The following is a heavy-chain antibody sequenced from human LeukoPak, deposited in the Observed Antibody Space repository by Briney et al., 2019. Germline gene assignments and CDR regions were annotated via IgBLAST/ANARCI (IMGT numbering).Heavy chain of an antibody. D-gene: IGHD5-12*01. V-gene: IGHV3-23*01. J-gene: IGHJ4*02. Sequence: GGSLRLSCAASGFTFGSYAMSWVRQAPGKGLEWVSSISVGGGNIYYADSVKGRFTISRDNSKNTLYLQMNSLRAEDTAVYYCAKDYRAVATKGYFDYWGQGTLVTVSS. CDR3: AKDYRAVATKGYFDY. CDR1: GFTFGSYA. CDR2: ISVGGGNI.